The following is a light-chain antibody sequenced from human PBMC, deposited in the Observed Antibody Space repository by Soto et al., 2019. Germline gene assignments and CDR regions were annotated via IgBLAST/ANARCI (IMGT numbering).Light chain of an antibody. CDR1: SSDVGGYNY. CDR3: CSYTSSSTPWV. V-gene: IGLV2-14*03. Sequence: QSALTQPASVSGSPGQSITISCTGTSSDVGGYNYVSWYQQHPGKAPKLMIYDVSDRPSGVSNRFYGSKSGNTASLTISGLQAEDEADYYCCSYTSSSTPWVFGTGTKVTVL. J-gene: IGLJ1*01. CDR2: DVS.